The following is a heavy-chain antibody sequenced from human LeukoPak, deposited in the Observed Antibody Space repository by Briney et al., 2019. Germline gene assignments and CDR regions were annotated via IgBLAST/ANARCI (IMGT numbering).Heavy chain of an antibody. Sequence: SGPVLVKPTETLTLTCTVSGFSLSNARMGVSSIRQPPGKALEWLAHIFSNDEKSYSTSLKSRLTISKDTSKSQVVLTMTNMDPVDTATYYCARGDYDYVWGSYRLYYFDYWGQGTLVTVSS. D-gene: IGHD3-16*02. CDR3: ARGDYDYVWGSYRLYYFDY. V-gene: IGHV2-26*01. CDR1: GFSLSNARMG. J-gene: IGHJ4*02. CDR2: IFSNDEK.